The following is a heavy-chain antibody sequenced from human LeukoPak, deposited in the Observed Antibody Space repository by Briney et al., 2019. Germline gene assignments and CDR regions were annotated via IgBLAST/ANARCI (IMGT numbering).Heavy chain of an antibody. CDR3: ARGLEGKHSGWYYFDY. J-gene: IGHJ4*02. V-gene: IGHV1-18*01. D-gene: IGHD6-19*01. CDR2: ISAYNGNT. CDR1: GYTFTSYG. Sequence: GASVKVSCKASGYTFTSYGISWVRQAPGQGLEWMGWISAYNGNTNYAQKLQGRVTMTTDTSTSTAYMELRSLRSDDTAVYYCARGLEGKHSGWYYFDYWGQGTLVTVSS.